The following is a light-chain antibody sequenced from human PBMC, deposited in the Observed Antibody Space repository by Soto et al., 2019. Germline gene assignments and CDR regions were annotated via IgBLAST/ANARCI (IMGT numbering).Light chain of an antibody. CDR3: QQRSNWPTIT. CDR2: DAS. V-gene: IGKV3-11*01. Sequence: EIVMTQYPPTLSAYPGERVTLSCRASQNIAGNLAWYQQKPGQAPRLLXYDASNRANGIPARFSGSGSGADLTLTISSLEPEDFAAYYCQQRSNWPTITFGQGTRLEIK. J-gene: IGKJ5*01. CDR1: QNIAGN.